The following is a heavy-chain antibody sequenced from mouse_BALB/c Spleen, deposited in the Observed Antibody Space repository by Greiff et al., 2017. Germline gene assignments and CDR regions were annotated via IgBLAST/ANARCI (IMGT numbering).Heavy chain of an antibody. CDR2: IYPGDGDT. V-gene: IGHV1-87*01. J-gene: IGHJ1*01. D-gene: IGHD1-1*01. CDR1: GYTFTSYW. CDR3: ARREDYYGSSYVPYFDV. Sequence: QVQLQQSGAELARPGASVKLSCKASGYTFTSYWMQWVKQRPGQGLEWIGAIYPGDGDTRYTQKFKGKATLTADKSSSTAYMQLSSLASEDSAVYYCARREDYYGSSYVPYFDVWGAGTTVTVSS.